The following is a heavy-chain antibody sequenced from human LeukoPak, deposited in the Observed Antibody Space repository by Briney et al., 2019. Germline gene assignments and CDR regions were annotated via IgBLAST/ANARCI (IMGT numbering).Heavy chain of an antibody. CDR1: GFTVSSYA. Sequence: GGTLRLSCAASGFTVSSYARNCVLQARGKGVDLVSAISDSRERTYYADSVKRRFTISRDDSKNTLYLEMNSLRVEDTAVYYCAKKGAGMGVTGNYLDYWGQGTLVTVSS. J-gene: IGHJ4*02. V-gene: IGHV3-23*01. CDR2: ISDSRERT. D-gene: IGHD1-26*01. CDR3: AKKGAGMGVTGNYLDY.